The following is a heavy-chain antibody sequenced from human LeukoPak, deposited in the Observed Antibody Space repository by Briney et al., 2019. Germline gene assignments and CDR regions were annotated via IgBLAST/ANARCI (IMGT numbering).Heavy chain of an antibody. Sequence: PSETLSLTCTVSGGSISSYYWSWLRQPAGKGLEWIGRIYTSGSTNYNPSLKSRVTMSVDTSKNQFSLKLSSVTAADTAVYYCARGALMVFGGNYYYYMDVWGKGTTVTVSS. J-gene: IGHJ6*03. V-gene: IGHV4-4*07. CDR3: ARGALMVFGGNYYYYMDV. CDR2: IYTSGST. CDR1: GGSISSYY. D-gene: IGHD2-8*01.